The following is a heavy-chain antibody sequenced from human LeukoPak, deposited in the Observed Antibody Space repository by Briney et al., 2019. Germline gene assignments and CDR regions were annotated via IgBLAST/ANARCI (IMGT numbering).Heavy chain of an antibody. D-gene: IGHD3-3*01. CDR3: ARVVLTVLGVVDAFEI. V-gene: IGHV1-69*13. J-gene: IGHJ3*02. CDR1: GGTFSSYR. Sequence: GASVKVSCKASGGTFSSYRISWVRQAPGQGLEWMGGIIPIFGTADYAQKFQDRVTITADESTSTAYMELSSLRSEDTAVYYCARVVLTVLGVVDAFEIWGQGTMVTVSS. CDR2: IIPIFGTA.